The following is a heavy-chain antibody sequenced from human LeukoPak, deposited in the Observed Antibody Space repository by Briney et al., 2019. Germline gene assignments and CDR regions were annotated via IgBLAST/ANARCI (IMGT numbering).Heavy chain of an antibody. CDR1: GGSLRSYY. CDR3: ARGYSGYDPTYFDY. Sequence: SEPLSLTCTVSGGSLRSYYWSWLRQPPGKGVEWLGYIYYSGGTNYNPSLKSRVTISGATSKKQFALKLSSVAAADTAVYYCARGYSGYDPTYFDYWGQGTLVTVSS. CDR2: IYYSGGT. D-gene: IGHD5-12*01. J-gene: IGHJ4*02. V-gene: IGHV4-59*01.